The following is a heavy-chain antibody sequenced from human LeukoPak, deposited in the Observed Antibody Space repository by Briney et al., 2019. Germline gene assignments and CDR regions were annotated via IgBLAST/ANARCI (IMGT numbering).Heavy chain of an antibody. D-gene: IGHD6-13*01. Sequence: ASVKVSCKASGYTFTGYYMHWVRQAPGQGLEWMGWINPNSGGTNYAQKFQGRVTMTRDTSISTAYMELSRLRSDDTAVYYCANRKGGIAAASNYYYFGMDVWGQGTTVTVSS. CDR1: GYTFTGYY. J-gene: IGHJ6*02. CDR2: INPNSGGT. CDR3: ANRKGGIAAASNYYYFGMDV. V-gene: IGHV1-2*02.